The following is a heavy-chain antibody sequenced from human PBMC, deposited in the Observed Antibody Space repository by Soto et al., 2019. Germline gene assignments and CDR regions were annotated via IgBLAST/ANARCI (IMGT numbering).Heavy chain of an antibody. Sequence: PGGSLRLSCAASAFTFSTYWMSWVRQAPGKGLEWVAVIWYDGSNKYYADSVKGRFTISRDNAKKLLFLQMNGLRAEDTALYYCARATYSNAWYRFDLWGQGTLVTVSS. CDR3: ARATYSNAWYRFDL. D-gene: IGHD4-4*01. V-gene: IGHV3-33*08. CDR2: IWYDGSNK. CDR1: AFTFSTYW. J-gene: IGHJ4*02.